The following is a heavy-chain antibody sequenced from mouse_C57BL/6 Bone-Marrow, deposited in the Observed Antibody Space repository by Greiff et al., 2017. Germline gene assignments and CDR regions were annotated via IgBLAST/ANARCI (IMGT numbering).Heavy chain of an antibody. J-gene: IGHJ3*01. D-gene: IGHD1-1*01. CDR1: GYTFTSYG. Sequence: QVQLKESGAELARPGASVKLSCKASGYTFTSYGISWVKQRTGQGLEWIGEIYPRSGNTYYNEKFKGKATLTADKSSSTAYMELRGLTSEDSAVYFCARVRDYYGSSYPFAYWGQGTLVTVSA. V-gene: IGHV1-81*01. CDR2: IYPRSGNT. CDR3: ARVRDYYGSSYPFAY.